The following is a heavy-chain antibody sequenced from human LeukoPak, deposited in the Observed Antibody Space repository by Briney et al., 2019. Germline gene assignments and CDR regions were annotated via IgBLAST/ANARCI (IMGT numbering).Heavy chain of an antibody. CDR3: ATDHSMANTAWWFDP. Sequence: ASVKVSCKASGYTITNNDMHWVRQAPGQGLEWMGVINPSGTGTSYAQKFQGRITMSRDTSTSTVYMELSSLRSEDTAFYYCATDHSMANTAWWFDPWGQGTLVTVSS. CDR2: INPSGTGT. J-gene: IGHJ5*02. D-gene: IGHD5-24*01. V-gene: IGHV1-46*01. CDR1: GYTITNND.